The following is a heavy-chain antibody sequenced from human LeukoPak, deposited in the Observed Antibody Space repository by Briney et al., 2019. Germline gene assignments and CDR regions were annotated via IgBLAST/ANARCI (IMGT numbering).Heavy chain of an antibody. V-gene: IGHV3-21*01. Sequence: GGSLRLSCAASGFTFSSYSMNWVRQAPGKGLEWVSSISSSSSYIYYADSVKGRFTISRDNAKNSLYLQMNSLRAEDTAVYYCARSPPSPYWFFDLWGRGTLVTVSS. CDR2: ISSSSSYI. J-gene: IGHJ2*01. CDR3: ARSPPSPYWFFDL. CDR1: GFTFSSYS.